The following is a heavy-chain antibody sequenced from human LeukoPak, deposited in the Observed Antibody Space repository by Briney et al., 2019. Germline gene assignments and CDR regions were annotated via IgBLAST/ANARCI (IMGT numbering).Heavy chain of an antibody. V-gene: IGHV3-23*01. CDR1: GFTFRNYA. CDR2: ICGSGDCT. CDR3: AKKWVPARETHSFDY. Sequence: GGSLRLSCAASGFTFRNYAMSWVRQAPGKGLEWVSAICGSGDCTLYAESVKGRFTISRDNFKNTLYLQMNSLRAEDTALYYCAKKWVPARETHSFDYWGQGTLVTVSS. J-gene: IGHJ4*02. D-gene: IGHD2-8*01.